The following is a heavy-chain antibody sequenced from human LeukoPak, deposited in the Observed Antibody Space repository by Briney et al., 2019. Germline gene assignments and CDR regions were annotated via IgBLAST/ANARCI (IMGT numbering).Heavy chain of an antibody. J-gene: IGHJ4*02. CDR3: ASRGYSYGRAGGRFDY. D-gene: IGHD5-18*01. Sequence: SETLSLTCAVYGGSFSGYYWSWIRQPPGKGLEWIGEINHSGSTNYNPSLKSRVTISVDTSKNQFSLKLSSVTAADTAVYYCASRGYSYGRAGGRFDYWGQGTLVTVSS. CDR1: GGSFSGYY. CDR2: INHSGST. V-gene: IGHV4-34*01.